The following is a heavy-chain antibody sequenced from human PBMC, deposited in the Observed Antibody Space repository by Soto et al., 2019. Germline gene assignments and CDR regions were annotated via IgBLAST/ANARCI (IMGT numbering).Heavy chain of an antibody. CDR2: IGTYNGNR. CDR1: GYSFTTFG. CDR3: VRYGGYYGSGFDY. J-gene: IGHJ4*02. D-gene: IGHD3-10*01. Sequence: QVQLVQSGAEVKKPGASVKVSCKASGYSFTTFGISWVRQAPGQGLEWMGWIGTYNGNRHYAQKLQGRVTMTTDTSTSTVYMELRSLRSDDTAVYYCVRYGGYYGSGFDYWGQGTLVTVSS. V-gene: IGHV1-18*04.